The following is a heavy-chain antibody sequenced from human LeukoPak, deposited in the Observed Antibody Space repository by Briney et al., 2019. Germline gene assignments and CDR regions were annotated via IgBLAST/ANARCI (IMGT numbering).Heavy chain of an antibody. CDR1: GGSISSSSYY. D-gene: IGHD3-9*01. J-gene: IGHJ4*02. CDR2: IYYSGST. CDR3: ARRTYVLRYFDWSSYYFDY. V-gene: IGHV4-39*01. Sequence: SETLSLTCTVSGGSISSSSYYWGWLRQPPGKGLEWIGSIYYSGSTYYNPSLKSRVTISVDTSKNQFSLKLSSVTAADTAVYYCARRTYVLRYFDWSSYYFDYWGQGTLVTVSS.